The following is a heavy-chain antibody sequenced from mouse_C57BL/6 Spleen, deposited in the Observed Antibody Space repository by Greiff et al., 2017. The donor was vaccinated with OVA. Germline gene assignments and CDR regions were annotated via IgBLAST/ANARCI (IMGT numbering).Heavy chain of an antibody. D-gene: IGHD4-1*01. CDR2: IDPSDSET. J-gene: IGHJ1*03. CDR1: GYTFTSYW. V-gene: IGHV1-52*01. Sequence: QVQLQQPGAELVRPGSSVKLSCKASGYTFTSYWMPWVKQRPIQGLEWIGNIDPSDSETHYNQKFKDKATLTVDKSSSTAYMQLSSLTSEDSAVYYGARLTGTPYYFDVWGTGTTVTVSS. CDR3: ARLTGTPYYFDV.